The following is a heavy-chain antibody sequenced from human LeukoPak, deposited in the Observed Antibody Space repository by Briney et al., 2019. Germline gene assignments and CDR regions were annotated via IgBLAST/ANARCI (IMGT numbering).Heavy chain of an antibody. CDR2: ISY. CDR3: ALRGGEFDY. CDR1: GFTFSSYG. J-gene: IGHJ4*02. V-gene: IGHV3-30*03. Sequence: GRSLRLSCAASGFTFSSYGMHWVRQAPDKGLEWVAVISYYADSVKGRFTISRDNSKNTLYLQMNSLRAEDTAVYYCALRGGEFDYWGQGTLVTVSS. D-gene: IGHD3-16*01.